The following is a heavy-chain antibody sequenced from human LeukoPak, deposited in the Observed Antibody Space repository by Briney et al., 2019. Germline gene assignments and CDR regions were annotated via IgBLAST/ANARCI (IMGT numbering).Heavy chain of an antibody. D-gene: IGHD6-19*01. CDR1: GFTFSTYS. J-gene: IGHJ4*02. CDR2: ISSSSSAI. Sequence: GGSLRLSCAASGFTFSTYSMNWVRQAPGKGLEWVSFISSSSSAIYYADSVKGRFTISRDNAKNSLYLQMNSLRDKDTAVYYCARGSSGLGFDYWGQGTLVTVSS. V-gene: IGHV3-48*02. CDR3: ARGSSGLGFDY.